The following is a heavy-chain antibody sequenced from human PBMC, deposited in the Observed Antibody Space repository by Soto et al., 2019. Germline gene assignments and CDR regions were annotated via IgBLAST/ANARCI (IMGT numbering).Heavy chain of an antibody. V-gene: IGHV3-15*07. CDR1: GSTFSNAW. J-gene: IGHJ4*02. CDR2: IQSKAGGGAT. D-gene: IGHD3-22*01. Sequence: EVQLVDSGGDLVKPGGSLRLSCAASGSTFSNAWMNWVRQAPGKGLEWVGRIQSKAGGGATEFAAPVKGRFAISRDDSKNTLYLQMNSLKTEDTAVYYCTTVSSGKFDYWGQGTLVTVSS. CDR3: TTVSSGKFDY.